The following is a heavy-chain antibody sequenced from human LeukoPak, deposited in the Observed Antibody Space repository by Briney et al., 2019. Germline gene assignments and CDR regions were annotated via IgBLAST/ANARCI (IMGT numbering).Heavy chain of an antibody. Sequence: PGRSLRLSCAASGLTFSSYAMHWVRQAPGKGLEWVAVISYDGSNKYYADSVKGRFTISRDNSKNTLYLQINSLRAEDTAVYYCARASMVLYYFDYWGQGTLVTVSS. V-gene: IGHV3-30*04. D-gene: IGHD2/OR15-2a*01. CDR2: ISYDGSNK. CDR1: GLTFSSYA. J-gene: IGHJ4*02. CDR3: ARASMVLYYFDY.